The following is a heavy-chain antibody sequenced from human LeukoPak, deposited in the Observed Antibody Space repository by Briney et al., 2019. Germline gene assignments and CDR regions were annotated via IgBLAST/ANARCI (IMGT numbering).Heavy chain of an antibody. CDR2: IYYSGST. Sequence: SETLSLTCTVSGGSISSYYWSWIRQPPGKGLEWMGHIYYSGSTNYNPSLKSRVSISVDTSKNQFSLKLSSVTAADTAVYYCARNRHYCSGGSCSSHWFDPWGQGTLVTVSS. V-gene: IGHV4-59*01. J-gene: IGHJ5*02. CDR1: GGSISSYY. CDR3: ARNRHYCSGGSCSSHWFDP. D-gene: IGHD2-15*01.